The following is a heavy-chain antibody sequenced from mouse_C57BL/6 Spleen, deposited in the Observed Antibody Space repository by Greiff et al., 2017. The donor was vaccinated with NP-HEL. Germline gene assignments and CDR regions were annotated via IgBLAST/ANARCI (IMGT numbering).Heavy chain of an antibody. CDR2: ISYDGSN. V-gene: IGHV3-6*01. CDR1: GYSITSGYY. Sequence: VQLKESGPGLVKPSQSLSLTCSVTGYSITSGYYWNWIRQFPGNKLEWMGYISYDGSNNYNPSLKNRISITRDTSKNQFFLKLNSVTTEDTATYYCARRDLGALDYWGQGTTLTVSS. J-gene: IGHJ2*01. CDR3: ARRDLGALDY. D-gene: IGHD4-1*01.